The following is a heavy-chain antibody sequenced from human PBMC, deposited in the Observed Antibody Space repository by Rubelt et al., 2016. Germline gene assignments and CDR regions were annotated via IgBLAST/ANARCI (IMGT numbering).Heavy chain of an antibody. J-gene: IGHJ4*02. CDR1: GYSISSGYY. CDR3: ARDHSSGWYLEGFFDY. D-gene: IGHD6-19*01. CDR2: IYHSGST. Sequence: QVQLQESGPGLVKPSETLSLTCTVSGYSISSGYYWGWIRQPPGKGLAWIGSIYHSGSTYYNPSLKRRVTISVDTSKNQFSLKLSSVTAADTAVYYCARDHSSGWYLEGFFDYWGQGTLVTVSS. V-gene: IGHV4-38-2*02.